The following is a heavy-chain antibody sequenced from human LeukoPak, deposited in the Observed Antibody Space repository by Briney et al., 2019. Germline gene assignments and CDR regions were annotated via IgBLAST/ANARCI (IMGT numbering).Heavy chain of an antibody. V-gene: IGHV1-69*04. CDR1: GGTFSSYA. D-gene: IGHD6-19*01. CDR2: IIPILGIA. CDR3: AREQAYSSGWYRGDDY. Sequence: SVKVSCKASGGTFSSYAISWVRQAPGQGLEWMGRIIPILGIATYAQKFQGRVTITADKSTSTAYMERSSLRSEDTAVYYCAREQAYSSGWYRGDDYWGQATLVTVSS. J-gene: IGHJ4*02.